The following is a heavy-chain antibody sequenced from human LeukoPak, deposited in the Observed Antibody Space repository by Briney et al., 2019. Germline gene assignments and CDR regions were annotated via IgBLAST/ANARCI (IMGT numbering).Heavy chain of an antibody. CDR2: ISSSGSTT. Sequence: GGSLRLSCAASGFTFSDYYMSWIRQAPGKGLEWVSYISSSGSTTYYADSVKGRFTISRDNSKNTLYIQMNSLRAEDTAVYYCARATYYYGSGSYYSQYYFDYWGQGTLVTVSS. V-gene: IGHV3-11*01. J-gene: IGHJ4*02. CDR3: ARATYYYGSGSYYSQYYFDY. CDR1: GFTFSDYY. D-gene: IGHD3-10*01.